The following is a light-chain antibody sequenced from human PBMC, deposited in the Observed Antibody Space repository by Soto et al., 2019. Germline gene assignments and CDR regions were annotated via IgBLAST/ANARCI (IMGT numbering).Light chain of an antibody. CDR2: GAS. CDR3: QQYSSSPPEFT. V-gene: IGKV3-20*01. Sequence: EIVLTQSPGTLSLSPGERATLSCRASQSISSNYLAWYQQRPGQAPRLLIFGASYRATGIPDRFSGSESGTDFPLTISRLEPEDFAVYYCQQYSSSPPEFTFGPGTRVDSK. J-gene: IGKJ3*01. CDR1: QSISSNY.